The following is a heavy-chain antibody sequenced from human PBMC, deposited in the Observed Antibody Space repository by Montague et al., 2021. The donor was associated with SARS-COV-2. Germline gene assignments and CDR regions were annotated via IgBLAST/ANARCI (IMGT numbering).Heavy chain of an antibody. CDR2: VYYNGDT. J-gene: IGHJ6*02. D-gene: IGHD2-21*02. Sequence: SETLSLTCTVSGGSTASHYWNWIRQSPGKRPEWIGYVYYNGDTKYNPSLQSRVTISIDTSNKQFSLRLSSVTAADTAVYFCARGGVHYCGGDCWNCYDMDVWGQGTTVTVSS. V-gene: IGHV4-59*11. CDR3: ARGGVHYCGGDCWNCYDMDV. CDR1: GGSTASHY.